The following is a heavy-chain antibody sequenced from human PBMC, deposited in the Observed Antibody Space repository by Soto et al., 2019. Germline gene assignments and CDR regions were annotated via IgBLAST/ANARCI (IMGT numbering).Heavy chain of an antibody. V-gene: IGHV3-30*18. D-gene: IGHD3-22*01. CDR3: VKLMFDHDSSGFSGDY. Sequence: QVQLVESGGGVVQPGGSLRLSCAGSGFNFNNYGMYWVRQAPGKGPEWGAFLSFQGTNDYYAEAVKGRFTISKDYYKKTLFLQMNSLRADDTAMYYCVKLMFDHDSSGFSGDYWGQGTLVTVS. CDR1: GFNFNNYG. J-gene: IGHJ4*02. CDR2: LSFQGTND.